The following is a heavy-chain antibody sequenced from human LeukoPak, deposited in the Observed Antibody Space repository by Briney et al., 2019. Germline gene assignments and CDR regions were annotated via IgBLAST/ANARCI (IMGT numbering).Heavy chain of an antibody. CDR1: GFTVSTNY. CDR2: IYSGGST. J-gene: IGHJ4*02. CDR3: AKGGAIVGTTKRFDY. Sequence: GGSLRLSCATSGFTVSTNYMSWVRQAPGKGLEWVSVIYSGGSTYYADSVRGRFTISRDDSKNTLFLQMSSLRAEDTAVYYCAKGGAIVGTTKRFDYWGQGILVTVSS. D-gene: IGHD1-26*01. V-gene: IGHV3-53*01.